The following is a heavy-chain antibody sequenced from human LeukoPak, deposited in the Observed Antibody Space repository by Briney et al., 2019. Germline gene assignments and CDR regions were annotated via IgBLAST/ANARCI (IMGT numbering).Heavy chain of an antibody. J-gene: IGHJ4*02. Sequence: GGSLRLPCAASGFTFSSYWMSWVRQAPGKGLEWVANIKQDGSEKNYVDSVKGRFTISRDNAKNSLDLQMNSLRAEDTAVYYCARAGGYASSWAYWGQGTPVTVSS. CDR2: IKQDGSEK. CDR1: GFTFSSYW. D-gene: IGHD5-12*01. CDR3: ARAGGYASSWAY. V-gene: IGHV3-7*01.